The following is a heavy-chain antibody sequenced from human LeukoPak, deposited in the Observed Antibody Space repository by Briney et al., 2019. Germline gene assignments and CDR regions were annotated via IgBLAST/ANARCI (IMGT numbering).Heavy chain of an antibody. D-gene: IGHD3-22*01. J-gene: IGHJ4*02. CDR2: IYGSGGNT. CDR3: ANMSAYYDYSSGYTLHFGY. V-gene: IGHV3-23*01. Sequence: AGSHTLSCAASAFTFATYSMSWIRQAPGKGLEWVSSIYGSGGNTQYADSERGRLTIAIDNSMSTLYHQITILRAEDTAIYYCANMSAYYDYSSGYTLHFGYWGKGTLVSVST. CDR1: AFTFATYS.